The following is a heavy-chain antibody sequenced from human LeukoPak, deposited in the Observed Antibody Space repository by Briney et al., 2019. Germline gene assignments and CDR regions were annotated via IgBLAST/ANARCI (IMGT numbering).Heavy chain of an antibody. CDR2: IYHSGST. Sequence: SETLSLTCAVSGYSISSGCYWGWIRQPPGKGLEWIGSIYHSGSTYYNPSLKSRVTISVDTSKNQFSLKLSSVTAADTAVYYCARHLRGGDFKGAFDIWGQGTMVTVSS. V-gene: IGHV4-38-2*01. J-gene: IGHJ3*02. CDR1: GYSISSGCY. D-gene: IGHD2-21*01. CDR3: ARHLRGGDFKGAFDI.